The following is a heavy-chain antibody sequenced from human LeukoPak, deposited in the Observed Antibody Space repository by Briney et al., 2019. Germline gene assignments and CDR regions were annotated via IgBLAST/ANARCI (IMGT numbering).Heavy chain of an antibody. CDR1: GFTFDDYA. D-gene: IGHD6-19*01. Sequence: GRSLRLSCAASGFTFDDYAMHWVRQAPGKGLEWVSGISWNSGSIGYADSVKGRFTISRDNAKNSLYLQMNSLRAEDTAVYYCARAAGDSSGWYWFDPWGQGTLVTVSS. V-gene: IGHV3-9*01. CDR3: ARAAGDSSGWYWFDP. CDR2: ISWNSGSI. J-gene: IGHJ5*02.